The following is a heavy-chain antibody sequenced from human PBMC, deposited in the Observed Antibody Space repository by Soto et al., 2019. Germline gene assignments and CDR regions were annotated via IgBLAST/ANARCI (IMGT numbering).Heavy chain of an antibody. CDR3: ERGSDYGRANDY. V-gene: IGHV3-48*03. CDR1: GFTFSSYE. D-gene: IGHD4-17*01. Sequence: GGSLRLSCAASGFTFSSYEMNWVRQAPGKGLEWVSYISSSGSTIYYADSVKGRFTISRDNAKNSLYLQMNSLRAEDTAVYYCERGSDYGRANDYWGQGTLVTVSS. CDR2: ISSSGSTI. J-gene: IGHJ4*02.